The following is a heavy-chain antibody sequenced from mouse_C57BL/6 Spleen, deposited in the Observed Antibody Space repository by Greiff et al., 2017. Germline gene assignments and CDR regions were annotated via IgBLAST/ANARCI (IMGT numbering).Heavy chain of an antibody. J-gene: IGHJ1*03. CDR1: GYTFTDYE. Sequence: VQLQQSGAELVRPGASVTLSCKASGYTFTDYEMHWVKQTPVHGLEWIGAIDPETGGTAYNQKFKGKAILTADKSSSTAYMELRSLTSEDSAVYYCTRENSNWYFDGWGTGTTVTVSS. CDR2: IDPETGGT. CDR3: TRENSNWYFDG. D-gene: IGHD2-5*01. V-gene: IGHV1-15*01.